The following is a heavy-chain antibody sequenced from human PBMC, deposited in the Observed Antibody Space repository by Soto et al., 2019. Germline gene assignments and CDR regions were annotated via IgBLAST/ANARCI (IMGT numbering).Heavy chain of an antibody. CDR2: IYHSGST. V-gene: IGHV4-30-2*01. CDR3: ARGGYYYDSSGLDY. CDR1: GGSISSGGYS. J-gene: IGHJ4*02. Sequence: TLSLTCSVSGGSISSGGYSWSWIRQPPGKGLEWIGYIYHSGSTYYSPSLKSRVTISVDRSKNQFSLKLSSVTAADTAVYYCARGGYYYDSSGLDYWGQGTLVTVSS. D-gene: IGHD3-22*01.